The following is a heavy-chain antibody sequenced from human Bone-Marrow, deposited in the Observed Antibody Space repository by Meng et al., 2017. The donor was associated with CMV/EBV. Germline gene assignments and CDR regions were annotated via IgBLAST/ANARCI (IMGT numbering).Heavy chain of an antibody. CDR2: IYHSGST. V-gene: IGHV4-38-2*02. D-gene: IGHD2-2*01. CDR1: GYSISSGYY. CDR3: ARDPGRYCSSSSSCLNYGMDV. J-gene: IGHJ6*02. Sequence: SETLSLTCTVSGYSISSGYYWGWIRQPPGKGLEWIGSIYHSGSTYYNPSLKSRVTISVDTSKNQFSLKLSSVTAADTAVYYCARDPGRYCSSSSSCLNYGMDVWGQGTTVTVSS.